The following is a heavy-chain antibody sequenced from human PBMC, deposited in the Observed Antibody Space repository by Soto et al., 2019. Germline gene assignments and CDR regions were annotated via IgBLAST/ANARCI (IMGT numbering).Heavy chain of an antibody. CDR1: GYTFTTYY. D-gene: IGHD2-8*01. V-gene: IGHV1-2*02. CDR3: ARDTYANFDY. J-gene: IGHJ4*02. Sequence: ASVKVSCKASGYTFTTYYMHWVRQAPGQGLEWMGWVNPGNGTTSFAQKFQGRVTMTRDTSISTAYMELSGLRSDDTAMYYCARDTYANFDYWGQGTLVTVSS. CDR2: VNPGNGTT.